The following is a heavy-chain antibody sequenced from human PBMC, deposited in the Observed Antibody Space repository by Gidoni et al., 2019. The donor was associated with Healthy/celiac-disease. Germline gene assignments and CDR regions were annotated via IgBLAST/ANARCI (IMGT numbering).Heavy chain of an antibody. Sequence: QVKLGQHGAEEKKPGASVKVACKGCGGNFSSYAISWVRQAPGQGLAWMGGIIPIFGTANYAQKFQCRVTITADESTRTAYMGLSSLRSEDTAVYYCARSIVGATTSEDYWGQGTLVTVSS. CDR1: GGNFSSYA. D-gene: IGHD1-26*01. J-gene: IGHJ4*02. V-gene: IGHV1-69*01. CDR3: ARSIVGATTSEDY. CDR2: IIPIFGTA.